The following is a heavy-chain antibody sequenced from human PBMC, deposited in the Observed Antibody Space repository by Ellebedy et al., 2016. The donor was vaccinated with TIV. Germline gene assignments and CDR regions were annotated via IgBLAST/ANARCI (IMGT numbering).Heavy chain of an antibody. CDR3: ARDGDGYTASEFDY. V-gene: IGHV4-59*01. CDR2: IYYSGST. Sequence: SETLSLXXTVSGGSISSYYWSWIRQPPGKGLEWIGYIYYSGSTNYNPSLKSRVTISVDTSKNQFSLKLSSVTAADTAVYYCARDGDGYTASEFDYWGQGTLVTVSS. J-gene: IGHJ4*02. CDR1: GGSISSYY. D-gene: IGHD5-24*01.